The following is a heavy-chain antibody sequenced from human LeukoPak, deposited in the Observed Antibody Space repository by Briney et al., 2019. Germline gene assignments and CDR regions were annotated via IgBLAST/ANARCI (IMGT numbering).Heavy chain of an antibody. D-gene: IGHD3-16*01. CDR1: GYTFTGYY. J-gene: IGHJ4*02. Sequence: ASVKVSCKASGYTFTGYYMHWVRQAPGQGLEWMGWINPNSGGTNYAQKFQSRVTMTGDTSISTAYMELSRLRSDDTAVYYCARRKGEPNIFDYWGQGTLVTVSS. CDR3: ARRKGEPNIFDY. CDR2: INPNSGGT. V-gene: IGHV1-2*02.